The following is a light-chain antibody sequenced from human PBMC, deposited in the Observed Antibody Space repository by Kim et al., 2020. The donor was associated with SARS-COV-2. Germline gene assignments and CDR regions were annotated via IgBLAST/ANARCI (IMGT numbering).Light chain of an antibody. CDR1: TGAVTSGHY. V-gene: IGLV7-46*01. J-gene: IGLJ2*01. CDR2: HTS. Sequence: QAVVTQEPSLIVSPGGTVTLTCGSSTGAVTSGHYPYWFQQNPGQAPRTLIYHTSNNQSWTPARFSGSLVGGKAALTLSGAQPEDEAEYYCLLSYSGARVFGGGTQLTVL. CDR3: LLSYSGARV.